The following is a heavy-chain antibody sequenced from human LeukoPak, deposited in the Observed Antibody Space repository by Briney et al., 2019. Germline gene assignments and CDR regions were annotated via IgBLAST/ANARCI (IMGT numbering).Heavy chain of an antibody. CDR3: ARGYCSGGSCSHYGMDV. V-gene: IGHV1-18*01. CDR2: ISAYNGNT. D-gene: IGHD2-15*01. J-gene: IGHJ6*02. Sequence: GASVKVSCKASGYTFTSYGISWVRQAPGQGLEWMGWISAYNGNTNYAQKLQGRVTMTTDTSTSTAYMELRSLRSDDTAVYYCARGYCSGGSCSHYGMDVWGQGTTVTVSS. CDR1: GYTFTSYG.